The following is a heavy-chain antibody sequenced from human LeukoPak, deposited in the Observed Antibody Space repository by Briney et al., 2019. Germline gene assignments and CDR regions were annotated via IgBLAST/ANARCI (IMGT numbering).Heavy chain of an antibody. CDR1: GFTFSSYG. CDR2: ISGSGGST. D-gene: IGHD6-13*01. V-gene: IGHV3-23*01. Sequence: GGSLRLSCAASGFTFSSYGMSWVRQAPGKGPEWVSAISGSGGSTYYADSVKGRFTISRDNAKNSLNLQMDSLRAEDTAVYYCARDLMGIAYRGAFYYWGQGTLVTVSS. CDR3: ARDLMGIAYRGAFYY. J-gene: IGHJ4*02.